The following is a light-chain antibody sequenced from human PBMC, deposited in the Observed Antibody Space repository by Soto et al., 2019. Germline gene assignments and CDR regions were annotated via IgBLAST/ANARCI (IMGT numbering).Light chain of an antibody. CDR2: GNS. CDR3: QSYDRSLSGSGV. V-gene: IGLV1-40*01. CDR1: SSNIGAGYD. J-gene: IGLJ1*01. Sequence: QSVLTQPPSVSGAPGQRVTISCTGSSSNIGAGYDVHWYQQLPGTAPKLLIYGNSNRPTGVPDRLSGSKSGTSASLAITGLQAEDEADYYCQSYDRSLSGSGVFGTGTKLTVL.